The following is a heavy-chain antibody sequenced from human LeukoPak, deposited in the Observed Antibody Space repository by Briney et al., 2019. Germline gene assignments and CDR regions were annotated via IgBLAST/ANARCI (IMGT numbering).Heavy chain of an antibody. Sequence: LSGGSLRLSCAAPGFTFDDYAMHWVRQAPGKGLEWVSGISWNSGSIGYADSVKGRFTISRDNAKNSLYLQMNSLRAEDTALYYCAKDTGAHIAVAGNHFDYWGQGTLVTVSS. CDR1: GFTFDDYA. CDR3: AKDTGAHIAVAGNHFDY. D-gene: IGHD6-19*01. V-gene: IGHV3-9*01. CDR2: ISWNSGSI. J-gene: IGHJ4*02.